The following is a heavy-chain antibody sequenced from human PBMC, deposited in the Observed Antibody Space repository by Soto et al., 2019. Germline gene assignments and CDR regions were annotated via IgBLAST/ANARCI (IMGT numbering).Heavy chain of an antibody. CDR3: ARGGALSTSWYWGDGLDS. CDR2: IIPVFGTP. J-gene: IGHJ4*02. V-gene: IGHV1-69*06. Sequence: QVQLEQSGSEVKKSGSSVKVSCKASGYSFSSHAITWVRQAPGQGLEWMGGIIPVFGTPSYAQKFQGRVTTSATIATNPAYVELRSLRSEVTAVYYCARGGALSTSWYWGDGLDSWGQGTQVTVSS. CDR1: GYSFSSHA. D-gene: IGHD6-13*01.